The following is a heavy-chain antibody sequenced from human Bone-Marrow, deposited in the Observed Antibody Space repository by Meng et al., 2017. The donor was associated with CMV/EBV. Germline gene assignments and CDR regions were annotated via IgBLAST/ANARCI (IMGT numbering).Heavy chain of an antibody. Sequence: SETLSLTCTVSGYSISSGYYWGWIRQPPGKGLEWIGSIYHSGSTYYNPSLKSRVTISVDTSKNQFSLKLSSVTAADTAVYYCARGDVYYNFWSGYYHQWGQGTLVTVSS. CDR2: IYHSGST. D-gene: IGHD3-3*01. J-gene: IGHJ4*02. CDR1: GYSISSGYY. V-gene: IGHV4-38-2*02. CDR3: ARGDVYYNFWSGYYHQ.